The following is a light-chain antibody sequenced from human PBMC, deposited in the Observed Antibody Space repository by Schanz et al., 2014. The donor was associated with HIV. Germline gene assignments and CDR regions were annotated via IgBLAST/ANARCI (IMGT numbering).Light chain of an antibody. CDR2: EVN. CDR3: SSYEGIHNWV. CDR1: SSDVGGYNY. J-gene: IGLJ2*01. Sequence: QSALTQPPSASGSPGQSVTISCTGTSSDVGGYNYVSWYQHHPGKAPKLLISEVNKRPSGVPDRFSGSKSGNTASLTVSGLQAEDEADYYCSSYEGIHNWVFGGGTKPTVL. V-gene: IGLV2-8*01.